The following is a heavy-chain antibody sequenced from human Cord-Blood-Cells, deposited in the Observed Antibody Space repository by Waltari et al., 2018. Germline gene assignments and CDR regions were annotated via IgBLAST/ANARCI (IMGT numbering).Heavy chain of an antibody. Sequence: QVQLQQWGAGLLKPSETLSLTCAVYGGSFSGYYWSWIRQPPGKGLEWIGEINHSGSNNYNPSLKSRVTISVDTSKNQFSLKLSSVTAAYTAVYYCARGVATNWFDPWGQGTLVTVSS. CDR2: INHSGSN. D-gene: IGHD5-12*01. CDR3: ARGVATNWFDP. CDR1: GGSFSGYY. J-gene: IGHJ5*02. V-gene: IGHV4-34*01.